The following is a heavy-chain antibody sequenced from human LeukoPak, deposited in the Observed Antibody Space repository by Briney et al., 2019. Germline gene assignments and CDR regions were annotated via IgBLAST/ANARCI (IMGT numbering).Heavy chain of an antibody. CDR3: ARDCRDDYGDFRS. D-gene: IGHD4-17*01. CDR1: GGTFSSYT. CDR2: IIPIFGTT. V-gene: IGHV1-69*01. J-gene: IGHJ1*01. Sequence: ASVKVSCKTSGGTFSSYTITWVRQAPGQGLEWMGGIIPIFGTTNYAQKFQGRVTITADESTSTAYMELSSLRSEDTAVYYCARDCRDDYGDFRSWGQGTLVTVSS.